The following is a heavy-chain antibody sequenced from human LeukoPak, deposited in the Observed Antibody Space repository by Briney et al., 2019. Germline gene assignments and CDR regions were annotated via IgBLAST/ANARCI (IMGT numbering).Heavy chain of an antibody. CDR3: ATAGYSSDWYYFGY. V-gene: IGHV5-51*01. J-gene: IGHJ4*02. CDR2: IYPGDFDT. D-gene: IGHD6-19*01. Sequence: GESLKISCKGSGYKFTNYWIGWVRQLPGKGLEWMGLIYPGDFDTKYSPSFQGQVTISADILISTAYLQWSSLKASDTAMYYCATAGYSSDWYYFGYWGQGTLVTVSS. CDR1: GYKFTNYW.